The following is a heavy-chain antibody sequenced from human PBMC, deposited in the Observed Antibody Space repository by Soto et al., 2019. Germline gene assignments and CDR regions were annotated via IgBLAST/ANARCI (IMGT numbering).Heavy chain of an antibody. CDR1: GDTMSYGAYS. D-gene: IGHD2-15*01. V-gene: IGHV4-30-2*06. Sequence: SETVSLPCSVSGDTMSYGAYSWTWIRQSPGEGLEWLGYISRLEATYYNPSLMSRLSLSKDRNRNQFFLSLRSMTAADKAVYYCVRGGGYDSFDFWGQGIQVTFSS. J-gene: IGHJ4*01. CDR3: VRGGGYDSFDF. CDR2: ISRLEAT.